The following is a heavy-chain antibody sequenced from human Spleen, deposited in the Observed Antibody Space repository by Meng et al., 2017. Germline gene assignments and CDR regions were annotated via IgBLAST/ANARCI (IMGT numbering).Heavy chain of an antibody. CDR3: AREYDYGDHWGY. V-gene: IGHV3-23*01. J-gene: IGHJ4*02. CDR1: GFSFRSYA. CDR2: ISGGGST. Sequence: GESLKISCAASGFSFRSYAMSWVRQAPGKGLEWVSAISGGGSTYYADSVKGRFTISRDNSKNSLYLQMNSLRAEDTAVYYCAREYDYGDHWGYWGQGTLVTVSS. D-gene: IGHD4-17*01.